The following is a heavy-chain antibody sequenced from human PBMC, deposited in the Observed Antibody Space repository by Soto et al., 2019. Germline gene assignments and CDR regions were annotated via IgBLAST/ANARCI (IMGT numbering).Heavy chain of an antibody. CDR1: GGSISSGGYY. CDR2: IYYSGST. CDR3: ARVRFVVVVAPSYYFDY. V-gene: IGHV4-31*03. Sequence: SETLSLTCTVSGGSISSGGYYWSWIRQHPGKGLEWIGYIYYSGSTYYNPSLKSRVTISVDTSKNQFSLKLSSVTAADTAVYYCARVRFVVVVAPSYYFDYWGQGTLVTVSS. J-gene: IGHJ4*02. D-gene: IGHD2-15*01.